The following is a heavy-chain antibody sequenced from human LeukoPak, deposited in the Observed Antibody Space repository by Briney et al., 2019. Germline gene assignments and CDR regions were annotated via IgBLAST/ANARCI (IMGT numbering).Heavy chain of an antibody. J-gene: IGHJ4*02. D-gene: IGHD6-13*01. CDR3: ARGVYIAAAQYGY. Sequence: SETLSLTCTVSGGSISSYYWSWIRQPPGKGLEWIGYIYYSGTTHYNPSLKRRATISVDTSKHQFSLKLSSVTAADTAVYYCARGVYIAAAQYGYWGQGTLVTVSS. CDR1: GGSISSYY. CDR2: IYYSGTT. V-gene: IGHV4-59*01.